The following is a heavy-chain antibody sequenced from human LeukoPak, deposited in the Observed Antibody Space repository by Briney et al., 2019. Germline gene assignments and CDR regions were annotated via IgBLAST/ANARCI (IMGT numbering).Heavy chain of an antibody. Sequence: ASVKVSCKASGGTFSSYGISWVRQAPGQGLEWMGWISAYNGNTNYAQKLQGRVTMTTDTSTSTAYMELRSLRSDDTAVYYCARTTVTTDFDYWGQGTLVTVSS. V-gene: IGHV1-18*01. D-gene: IGHD4-11*01. CDR3: ARTTVTTDFDY. CDR1: GGTFSSYG. J-gene: IGHJ4*02. CDR2: ISAYNGNT.